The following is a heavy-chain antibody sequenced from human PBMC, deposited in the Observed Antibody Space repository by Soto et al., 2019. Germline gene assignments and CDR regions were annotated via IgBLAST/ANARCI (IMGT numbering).Heavy chain of an antibody. V-gene: IGHV1-3*01. Sequence: ASVKVSCKASGYTFTSYAMHWVRQAPGQRLEWMGWINAGNGNTKYSQKFQGRVTITRDTSASTAYMELSSLRSEDTAVYYCATVFGKERAGWFDPWGQGTLVTVSS. CDR1: GYTFTSYA. D-gene: IGHD3-10*02. CDR2: INAGNGNT. CDR3: ATVFGKERAGWFDP. J-gene: IGHJ5*02.